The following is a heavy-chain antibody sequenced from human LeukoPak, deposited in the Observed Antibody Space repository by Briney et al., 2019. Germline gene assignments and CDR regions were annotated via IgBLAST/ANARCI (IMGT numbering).Heavy chain of an antibody. J-gene: IGHJ4*02. Sequence: ASVTVSFTSSVYTFTIYYIHWVRQAHGQGLEWMGWLKPNSGGSNYAQRFHGRVTMSRDSSISTTYMELSRLRSDDTAVYFCARGLHGYNSDYWGQGTLVT. V-gene: IGHV1-2*02. D-gene: IGHD5-24*01. CDR2: LKPNSGGS. CDR1: VYTFTIYY. CDR3: ARGLHGYNSDY.